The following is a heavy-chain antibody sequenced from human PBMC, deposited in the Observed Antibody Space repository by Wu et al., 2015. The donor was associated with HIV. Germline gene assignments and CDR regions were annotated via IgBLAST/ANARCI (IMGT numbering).Heavy chain of an antibody. CDR3: ARDGDYVPYEWGRHGDLDV. CDR2: ISGYNDNR. Sequence: QVQLMQSGGEVKKPGTSVKVSCKASGYSFSTYGINWVRQAPGQGLEWMGWISGYNDNRKYAQKLQGRVTMTTDTSTTTAYMELRSLKSDDTAIYYCARDGDYVPYEWGRHGDLDVWGQGTLVIVSP. D-gene: IGHD3-16*01. J-gene: IGHJ4*02. CDR1: GYSFSTYG. V-gene: IGHV1-18*01.